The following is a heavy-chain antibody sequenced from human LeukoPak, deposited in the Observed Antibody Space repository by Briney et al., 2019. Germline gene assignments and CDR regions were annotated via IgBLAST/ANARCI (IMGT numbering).Heavy chain of an antibody. J-gene: IGHJ4*02. CDR3: AREGRDSYDSSGYSPDY. D-gene: IGHD3-22*01. CDR2: IYYSGST. CDR1: GGSIRSSNYC. Sequence: PSETLSLTCTVSGGSIRSSNYCWGWVRQPPGKGLEWIGTIYYSGSTYYNPSLKSRVTISVDTSKNQFSLKLTSMTAADTAVYYCAREGRDSYDSSGYSPDYWGQGALVTVSS. V-gene: IGHV4-39*07.